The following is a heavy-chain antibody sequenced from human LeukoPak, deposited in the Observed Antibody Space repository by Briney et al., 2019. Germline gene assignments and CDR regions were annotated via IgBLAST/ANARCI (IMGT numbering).Heavy chain of an antibody. D-gene: IGHD2-2*01. J-gene: IGHJ4*02. CDR3: ARDKEGSSIISFDY. CDR1: GFSFSSYE. CDR2: ISSGGSVT. Sequence: GGSLRLSCAASGFSFSSYEMNWVRQAPGKGLEWVSYISSGGSVTYYADSVKGRFTISRDNAKNSLYLQMNSLRAEDTAFYYCARDKEGSSIISFDYWGQGTLVTVSS. V-gene: IGHV3-48*03.